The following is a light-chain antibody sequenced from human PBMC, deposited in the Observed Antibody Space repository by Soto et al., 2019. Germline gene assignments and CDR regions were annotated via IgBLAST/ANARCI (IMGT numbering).Light chain of an antibody. Sequence: DIVMTQSPGSLGVSLGETATINCKSSHNILYRSDNKNYLSWYQKRPGQPPKMLFYWASTRESGVPDRFSGSGSGTHFNLTITRLQAEDGAVYDCQQLYSSTPTFCPRTKVEIK. J-gene: IGKJ1*01. CDR2: WAS. CDR3: QQLYSSTPT. CDR1: HNILYRSDNKNY. V-gene: IGKV4-1*01.